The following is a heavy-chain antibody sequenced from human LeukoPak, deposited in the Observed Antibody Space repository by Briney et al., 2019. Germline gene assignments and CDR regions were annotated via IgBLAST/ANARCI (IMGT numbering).Heavy chain of an antibody. CDR3: ARENTAMVGTHFDY. D-gene: IGHD5-18*01. CDR2: IYYSGST. CDR1: GGSISSYY. J-gene: IGHJ4*02. V-gene: IGHV4-59*06. Sequence: SETLSLTCTVSGGSISSYYWSWIRQPPGKGLEWIGYIYYSGSTYYNPSLKSRVTISVDTSKNQFSLKLSSVTAADTAVYYCARENTAMVGTHFDYWGQGTLVTVSS.